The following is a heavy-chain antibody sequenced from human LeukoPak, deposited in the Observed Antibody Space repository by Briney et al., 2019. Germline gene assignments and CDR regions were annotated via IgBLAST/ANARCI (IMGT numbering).Heavy chain of an antibody. V-gene: IGHV3-23*01. D-gene: IGHD5-18*01. CDR1: GFTFSSYG. J-gene: IGHJ4*02. CDR3: AKEEYSYGPYFDY. CDR2: ISGGGGST. Sequence: GGTLRLSCAASGFTFSSYGMSWVRQAPGKGLEWVSAISGGGGSTYYADSVKGRFTISRDNSKNTLYLQMNSLRAEDTAVYYCAKEEYSYGPYFDYWGQGTLVTVSS.